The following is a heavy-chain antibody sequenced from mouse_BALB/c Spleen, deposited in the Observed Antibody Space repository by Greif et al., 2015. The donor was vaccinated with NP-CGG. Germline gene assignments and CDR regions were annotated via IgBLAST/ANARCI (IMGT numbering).Heavy chain of an antibody. CDR1: GYAFTNYL. D-gene: IGHD2-14*01. V-gene: IGHV1-54*01. J-gene: IGHJ4*01. CDR2: INPGSGGT. Sequence: QVQLKESGAELVRPGTSVKVSCKASGYAFTNYLIEWVKQRPGQGLEWIGVINPGSGGTNYNEKFKGKATLTADKSSSTAYMQLSSLTSEDSAVHYCARGYRYDGGYAMDYWGQGTSVTVSS. CDR3: ARGYRYDGGYAMDY.